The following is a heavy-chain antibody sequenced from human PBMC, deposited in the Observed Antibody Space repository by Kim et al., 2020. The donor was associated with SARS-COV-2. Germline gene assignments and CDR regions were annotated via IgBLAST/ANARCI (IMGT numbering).Heavy chain of an antibody. Sequence: YAQKYQGRVTVTADEATSTAYMELSSLRSEDTAVYYCASFQPGRGGRFDPWGQGTLVTVSS. V-gene: IGHV1-69*01. J-gene: IGHJ5*02. D-gene: IGHD2-2*01. CDR3: ASFQPGRGGRFDP.